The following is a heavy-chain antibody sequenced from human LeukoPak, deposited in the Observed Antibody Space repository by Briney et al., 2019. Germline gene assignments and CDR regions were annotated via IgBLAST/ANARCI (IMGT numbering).Heavy chain of an antibody. D-gene: IGHD3-10*01. CDR1: GFTFSNYW. V-gene: IGHV3-7*01. Sequence: PGGSLRLSCAASGFTFSNYWMHWVRQAPGKGLEWVANIQQDGSEQYYVDSVKGRFTISRDNAKNSLYLQMNSLRAGDTAVYYCVTGPLDYWGQGTLVTVSS. CDR3: VTGPLDY. CDR2: IQQDGSEQ. J-gene: IGHJ4*02.